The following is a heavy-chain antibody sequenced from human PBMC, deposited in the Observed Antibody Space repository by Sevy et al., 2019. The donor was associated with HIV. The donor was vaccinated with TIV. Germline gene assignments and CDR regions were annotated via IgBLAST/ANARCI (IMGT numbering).Heavy chain of an antibody. CDR1: GITFSSYS. Sequence: GGSLRLSRAASGITFSSYSMNWVRQAPGKGLEWISYISSSSNLIYYADSVKGRFTVSRDNAKNSLYLEMNSLRVEDTAIYYCARDTNWIVASAASADFAWGQGTLVTVSS. J-gene: IGHJ5*02. V-gene: IGHV3-48*01. CDR2: ISSSSNLI. D-gene: IGHD3-22*01. CDR3: ARDTNWIVASAASADFA.